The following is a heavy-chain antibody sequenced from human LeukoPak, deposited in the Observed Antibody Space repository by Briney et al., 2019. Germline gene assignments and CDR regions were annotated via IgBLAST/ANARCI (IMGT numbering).Heavy chain of an antibody. CDR1: GFTFSTHW. D-gene: IGHD3-10*01. CDR3: ARDYAGSPDY. CDR2: INGDGSTT. Sequence: GSLRLSCTASGFTFSTHWINWVRQSPGKGLVWVALINGDGSTTTHADSVKGRFTISRDNAKNTAYLQMNSLRDEDTAVYFCARDYAGSPDYWGQGTLVTVSA. V-gene: IGHV3-74*03. J-gene: IGHJ4*02.